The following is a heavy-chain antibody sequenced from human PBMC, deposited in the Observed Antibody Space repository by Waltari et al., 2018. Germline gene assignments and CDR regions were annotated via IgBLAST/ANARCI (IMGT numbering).Heavy chain of an antibody. J-gene: IGHJ4*02. D-gene: IGHD2-21*01. CDR3: ARGSRDGGDWDY. Sequence: EVQLVESGGGLVKPGGSLRLSCAASGFTFSSYSMNWVRQAPWKGLEWGSSSSSRRSYIYYADSVKGRFTIARDNAKNSLYLQMNSLRAEDTAVYYCARGSRDGGDWDYWGQGTLVTVSS. CDR1: GFTFSSYS. V-gene: IGHV3-21*01. CDR2: SSSRRSYI.